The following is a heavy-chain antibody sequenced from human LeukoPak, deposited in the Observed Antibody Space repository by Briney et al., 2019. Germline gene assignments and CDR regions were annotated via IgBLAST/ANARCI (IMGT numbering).Heavy chain of an antibody. D-gene: IGHD6-19*01. CDR2: ISDYDGNT. Sequence: ASVKVSCKASGYTFTSYGISWVRQAPGQGLEWMGWISDYDGNTNYAQKLQGRVTMTTDTSTSTAYMELRSLRSDGTAVYYCARDLKRGYSSGRYSWGTGSSNDYWGQGTLVTVSS. J-gene: IGHJ4*02. V-gene: IGHV1-18*01. CDR3: ARDLKRGYSSGRYSWGTGSSNDY. CDR1: GYTFTSYG.